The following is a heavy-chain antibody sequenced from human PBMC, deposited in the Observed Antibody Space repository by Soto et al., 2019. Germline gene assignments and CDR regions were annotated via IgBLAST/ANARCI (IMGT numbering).Heavy chain of an antibody. D-gene: IGHD3-3*01. V-gene: IGHV3-7*01. Sequence: GGSLRLSCAASGFIFSSYWMSWVRQAPGKGLEWVATIRQDGSEKHYVDSVKGRFTISRDNAEDSLSLQMSSLRVEETAVYYCAKDLSVDFWSGLAPFDYWGQGTLVTVSS. CDR2: IRQDGSEK. J-gene: IGHJ4*02. CDR1: GFIFSSYW. CDR3: AKDLSVDFWSGLAPFDY.